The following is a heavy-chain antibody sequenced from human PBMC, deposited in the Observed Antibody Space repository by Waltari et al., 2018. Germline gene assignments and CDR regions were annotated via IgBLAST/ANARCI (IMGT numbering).Heavy chain of an antibody. J-gene: IGHJ4*02. CDR3: ARSQTAIRTRYFDY. V-gene: IGHV4-39*07. CDR2: IYYSGST. D-gene: IGHD5-18*01. CDR1: GGSISSSSYY. Sequence: QLQLQESGPGLVKPSETLSLTCTVSGGSISSSSYYWGWIRQPPGKGREWIGSIYYSGSTYYNPSLKSRVTISVDTSKNQFSLKLSSVTAADTAVYYCARSQTAIRTRYFDYWGQGTLVTVSS.